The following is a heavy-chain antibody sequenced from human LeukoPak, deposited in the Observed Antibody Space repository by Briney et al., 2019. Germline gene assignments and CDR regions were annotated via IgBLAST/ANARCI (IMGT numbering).Heavy chain of an antibody. Sequence: PSETLSLTCTVSGGSISSGDYYWSWIRQPPGKGLEWIGSIYYSGSTYYNPSLKSRVTISVDTSKNQFSLKLSSVTAADTAVYYCARTTILGWFDPWGQGTLVTVSS. CDR1: GGSISSGDYY. CDR3: ARTTILGWFDP. D-gene: IGHD3-3*01. CDR2: IYYSGST. V-gene: IGHV4-39*01. J-gene: IGHJ5*02.